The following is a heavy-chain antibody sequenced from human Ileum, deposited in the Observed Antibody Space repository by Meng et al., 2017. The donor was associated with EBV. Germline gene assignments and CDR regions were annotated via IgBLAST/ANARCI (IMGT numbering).Heavy chain of an antibody. V-gene: IGHV4-4*02. CDR2: IFHVGTG. J-gene: IGHJ4*02. D-gene: IGHD1-26*01. CDR3: AARVGGSYSGFDL. CDR1: GDSISSHRW. Sequence: QLTESGPGLVKPSGTRSLTCAVSGDSISSHRWWGWVRQPPTKGPEWIGEIFHVGTGNYNPSLKSRVTISMDTSKNQISLGLTSVTAADTAVYYCAARVGGSYSGFDLWGQGTLVTVSS.